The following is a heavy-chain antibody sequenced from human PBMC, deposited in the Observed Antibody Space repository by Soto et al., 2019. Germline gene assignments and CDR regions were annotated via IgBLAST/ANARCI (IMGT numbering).Heavy chain of an antibody. CDR2: IYYSGST. CDR1: GGSISAYY. J-gene: IGHJ5*02. CDR3: ARGGRYPVVAATRNWFDP. D-gene: IGHD2-15*01. V-gene: IGHV4-59*01. Sequence: PSETLSLTCTVSGGSISAYYWSWIRQPPGKALEWIGYIYYSGSTNYNPTLQSRVTISVDTSKSQFSLRLSSVTAADTAVYYCARGGRYPVVAATRNWFDPWGQGTLVTVSS.